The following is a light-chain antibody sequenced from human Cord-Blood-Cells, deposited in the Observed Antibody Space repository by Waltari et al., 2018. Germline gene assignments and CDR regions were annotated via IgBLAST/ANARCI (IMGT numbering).Light chain of an antibody. CDR2: AAS. CDR3: QQSYSTPIT. V-gene: IGKV1-39*01. J-gene: IGKJ5*01. Sequence: DIQMTQSPSSLSASVGDRVTITCRASQSISSYLNWYQQKPGKAPKLLIYAASSLQSGVTSRFSGSGSGTAVTLTISSLQPDDFATYYCQQSYSTPITFGQGTRLEIK. CDR1: QSISSY.